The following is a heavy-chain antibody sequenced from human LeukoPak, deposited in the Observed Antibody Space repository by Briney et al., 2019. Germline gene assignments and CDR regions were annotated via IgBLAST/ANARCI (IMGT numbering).Heavy chain of an antibody. V-gene: IGHV4-59*01. CDR2: IYYSGST. Sequence: SETLSLTCTVSGGSISSYYWSWIRQPPGKGLEWIGYIYYSGSTNYNPSLKSRVTISVDTSKNQFSLKLSSVTAADTAVYYCARDKKGLDNWGQGTLVTVSS. CDR1: GGSISSYY. J-gene: IGHJ4*02. CDR3: ARDKKGLDN. D-gene: IGHD2-21*01.